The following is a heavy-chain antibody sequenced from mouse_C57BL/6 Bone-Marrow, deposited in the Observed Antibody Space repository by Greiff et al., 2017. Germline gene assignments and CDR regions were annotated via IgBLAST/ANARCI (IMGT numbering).Heavy chain of an antibody. J-gene: IGHJ2*01. V-gene: IGHV1-19*01. Sequence: EVQLQQSGPVLVKPGASVKMSCKASGYTFTDYYMNWVKQSHGKSLEWIGVINPDNGGTSYNQKFKGKATLTVDKSSSTAYMELNSLTSKDSAVYYWARIELLRYFYDYWDQGTTLTVTS. D-gene: IGHD1-1*01. CDR2: INPDNGGT. CDR3: ARIELLRYFYDY. CDR1: GYTFTDYY.